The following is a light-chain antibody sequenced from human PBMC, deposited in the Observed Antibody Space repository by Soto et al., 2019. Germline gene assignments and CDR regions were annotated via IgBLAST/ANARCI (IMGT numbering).Light chain of an antibody. CDR2: EVS. J-gene: IGLJ3*02. CDR3: NVYGGTNALV. CDR1: GSDVGGYNY. V-gene: IGLV2-8*01. Sequence: QSALTQPASVSGSPGQSVTISCTGTGSDVGGYNYVSWYQQHPGKAPKLMIYEVSKRPSGVPDRFSGSKSGNTASLTVSGLQAEDEADYYCNVYGGTNALVFGAGTKFTVL.